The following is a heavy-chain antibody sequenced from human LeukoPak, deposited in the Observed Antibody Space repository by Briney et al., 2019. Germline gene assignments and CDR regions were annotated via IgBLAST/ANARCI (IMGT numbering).Heavy chain of an antibody. V-gene: IGHV1-18*01. D-gene: IGHD3-3*01. CDR3: AREAERTYYDFWSGYPY. Sequence: GASVKVSCKASGYTFTSYGISWVRQAPGQGLEWMGWISADNGNTDYAQKLQGRVTMTTDTSTSTAYMELRSLRSDDTAVYYCAREAERTYYDFWSGYPYWGQGTLVTVSS. J-gene: IGHJ4*02. CDR2: ISADNGNT. CDR1: GYTFTSYG.